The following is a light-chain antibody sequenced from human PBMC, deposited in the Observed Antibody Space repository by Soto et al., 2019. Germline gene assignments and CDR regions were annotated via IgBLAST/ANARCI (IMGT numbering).Light chain of an antibody. CDR2: EVT. J-gene: IGLJ1*01. CDR1: TSDVGGYNY. Sequence: QSVLTQPASVSGSLGQSITISCTGTTSDVGGYNYVSWYQQHPGKAPILMIYEVTNRPSGVSNRFSGSKSGNTASLTISGLQVEDEAEYYCGSYTGSITYVFGTGTKGTVL. CDR3: GSYTGSITYV. V-gene: IGLV2-14*01.